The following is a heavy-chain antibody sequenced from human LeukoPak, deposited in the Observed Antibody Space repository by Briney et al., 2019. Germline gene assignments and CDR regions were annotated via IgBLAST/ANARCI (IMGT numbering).Heavy chain of an antibody. V-gene: IGHV1-2*02. CDR1: GYTFTGYY. J-gene: IGHJ4*02. CDR3: ARGGEVVIQPDFDY. D-gene: IGHD3-22*01. CDR2: INPNSGGT. Sequence: GASVKVSCKASGYTFTGYYMHWVRQAPGQGLEWMGWINPNSGGTNYAQKFLGRVTMTKDTSTSTAYMELSRLRSDDTAVYYCARGGEVVIQPDFDYWGQGTLVTVSS.